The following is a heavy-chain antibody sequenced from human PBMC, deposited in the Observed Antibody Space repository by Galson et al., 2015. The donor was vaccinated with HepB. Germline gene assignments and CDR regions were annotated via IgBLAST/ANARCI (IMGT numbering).Heavy chain of an antibody. V-gene: IGHV7-4-1*02. CDR2: INTNTGNP. CDR1: GYTFNTYG. Sequence: SVKVSCKASGYTFNTYGMNWVRQAPGQGLEWMGWINTNTGNPTYAQGFTGRFVFSLDTSVSTAYLQISSLKAEDTAVYYCARTPYYGSGSYNNAWFDPWGQGTLVTVSS. D-gene: IGHD3-10*01. CDR3: ARTPYYGSGSYNNAWFDP. J-gene: IGHJ5*02.